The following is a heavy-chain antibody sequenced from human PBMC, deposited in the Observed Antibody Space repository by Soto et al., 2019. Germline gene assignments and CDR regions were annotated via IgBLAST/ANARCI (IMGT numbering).Heavy chain of an antibody. CDR3: ARQVVVAARPEGWFDP. CDR1: GGSISSGGYY. D-gene: IGHD2-15*01. V-gene: IGHV4-31*03. Sequence: QVQLQESGPGLVKPSQTLSLTCTVSGGSISSGGYYWSWIRQHPGKGLEWIGYIYYSGSTYYNPSLKSRVTISVDTSKNQCSLKLSSVTAADTAVYYCARQVVVAARPEGWFDPWGQGTLVTVSS. J-gene: IGHJ5*02. CDR2: IYYSGST.